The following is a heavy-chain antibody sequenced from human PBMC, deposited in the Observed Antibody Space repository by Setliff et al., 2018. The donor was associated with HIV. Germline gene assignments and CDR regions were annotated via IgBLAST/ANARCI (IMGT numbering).Heavy chain of an antibody. CDR3: ATGIAAAGGIDY. V-gene: IGHV1-46*01. J-gene: IGHJ4*02. D-gene: IGHD6-13*01. CDR1: GYTFTNYY. CDR2: INPSGGST. Sequence: ASVKVSCKASGYTFTNYYMHWVRQAPGQGPEWMGIINPSGGSTTYAQKFQGRVTMTRDTSTSTFYMELSSLRSEDTAVYYCATGIAAAGGIDYWGQGTLVTVSS.